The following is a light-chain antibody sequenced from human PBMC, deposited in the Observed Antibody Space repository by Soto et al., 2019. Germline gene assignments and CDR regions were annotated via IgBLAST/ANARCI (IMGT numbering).Light chain of an antibody. CDR2: ETS. Sequence: DVQMTQSPSSLSASVGDRVSITFRASQSVANWLAWYQQKPGEAPKSLVYETSTLQSGVPSRFSGSGSGTYFTLTINSLQPEDFATYYCQQYDNFPPTFGGGTKVDIK. J-gene: IGKJ4*01. CDR3: QQYDNFPPT. V-gene: IGKV1D-16*01. CDR1: QSVANW.